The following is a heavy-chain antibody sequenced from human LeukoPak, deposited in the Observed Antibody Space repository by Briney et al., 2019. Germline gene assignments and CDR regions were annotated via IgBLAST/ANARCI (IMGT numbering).Heavy chain of an antibody. CDR3: AKDMITGTTPRPLGN. D-gene: IGHD1-7*01. CDR1: GFTFSSYS. Sequence: PGGSLRLSCAASGFTFSSYSMNWVRQAPGKGLEWVSSISSSSSYIYYADSVKGRFTISRDNSKNTVYLQMNSLRAEDTAVYYCAKDMITGTTPRPLGNWGQGTLVTVSS. J-gene: IGHJ4*02. V-gene: IGHV3-21*04. CDR2: ISSSSSYI.